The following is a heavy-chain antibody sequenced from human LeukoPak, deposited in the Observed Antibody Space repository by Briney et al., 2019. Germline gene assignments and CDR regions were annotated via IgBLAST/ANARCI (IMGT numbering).Heavy chain of an antibody. CDR2: INHSGST. CDR1: GGSFSGYY. J-gene: IGHJ4*02. CDR3: ARALPRNYGGNSAKGGDY. V-gene: IGHV4-34*01. D-gene: IGHD4-23*01. Sequence: SETLSLTCAVYGGSFSGYYWSLIRQPPGKGLEWIGEINHSGSTNYNPSLKSRVTISVDTSKNQFSLKLSSVTAADTAVYYCARALPRNYGGNSAKGGDYWGQGTLVTVSS.